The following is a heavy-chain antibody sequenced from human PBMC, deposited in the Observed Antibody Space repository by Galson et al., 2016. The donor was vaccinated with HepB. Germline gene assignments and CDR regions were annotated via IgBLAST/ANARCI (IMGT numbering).Heavy chain of an antibody. V-gene: IGHV1-8*02. J-gene: IGHJ4*02. Sequence: SVKVSCKASGFTFLSYGISWVRQASGQGLEWMGWINPKGGNKCYEQKFQGRVTMTRNTSINTAYMELTIQRSEATAVYFCAREVLKGEYCFDYWGQGTLVTVSS. CDR3: AREVLKGEYCFDY. CDR2: INPKGGNK. D-gene: IGHD3-16*01. CDR1: GFTFLSYG.